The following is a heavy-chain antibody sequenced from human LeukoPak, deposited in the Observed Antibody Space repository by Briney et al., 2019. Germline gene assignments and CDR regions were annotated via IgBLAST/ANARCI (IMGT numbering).Heavy chain of an antibody. CDR3: AREVTIFGVVINGYYFDY. D-gene: IGHD3-3*01. CDR1: GYTFTSYG. J-gene: IGHJ4*02. CDR2: ISAYNGNT. V-gene: IGHV1-18*01. Sequence: GASVKVSCKASGYTFTSYGISWVRQAPGQGLELMGWISAYNGNTNYAQKLQGRVTMTTDTSTSTAYMELRSLRSDDTAVYYCAREVTIFGVVINGYYFDYWGQGTLVTVSS.